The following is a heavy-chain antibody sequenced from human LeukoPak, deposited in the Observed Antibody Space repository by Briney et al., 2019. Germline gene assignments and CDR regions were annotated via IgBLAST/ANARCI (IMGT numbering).Heavy chain of an antibody. J-gene: IGHJ4*02. CDR3: ARGAAYYGSGSYYDFDY. CDR2: IYHSGST. V-gene: IGHV4-30-2*01. Sequence: SETLSLTCAVSGGSISSGGYSWSWIRQPPGKGLEWIGYIYHSGSTYYNPSLKSRVTISVDRSKNQFSLKLSPVTAADTAVYYCARGAAYYGSGSYYDFDYWGQGTLVTVSS. CDR1: GGSISSGGYS. D-gene: IGHD3-10*01.